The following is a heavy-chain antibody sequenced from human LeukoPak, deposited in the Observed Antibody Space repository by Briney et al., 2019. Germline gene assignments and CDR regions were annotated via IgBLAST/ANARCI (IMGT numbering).Heavy chain of an antibody. V-gene: IGHV3-7*01. CDR2: IKQDGSDK. D-gene: IGHD3-3*01. CDR1: GFTFSSYW. CDR3: ARSGFLLAFDI. Sequence: GGSLRLSCAASGFTFSSYWMSWVRQAPGKGLEWVANIKQDGSDKYYVDSVKGRFTISRDNAKNSLYLQMNSLRVEDTAVYYCARSGFLLAFDIWGQGTMVTVSS. J-gene: IGHJ3*02.